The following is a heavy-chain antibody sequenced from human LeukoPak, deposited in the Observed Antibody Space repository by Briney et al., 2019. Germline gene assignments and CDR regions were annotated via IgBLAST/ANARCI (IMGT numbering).Heavy chain of an antibody. J-gene: IGHJ4*02. Sequence: GESLKISCKGSPYSYTTYWIVWVRQMPGKGLEWMGIIYPHDSDTRYSSSFLGQVTISADKSINTAYLQWSSLKASDTAMYYCARLHSSSSGPVDSWGQGTLVSVSS. CDR3: ARLHSSSSGPVDS. CDR2: IYPHDSDT. V-gene: IGHV5-51*01. CDR1: PYSYTTYW. D-gene: IGHD6-6*01.